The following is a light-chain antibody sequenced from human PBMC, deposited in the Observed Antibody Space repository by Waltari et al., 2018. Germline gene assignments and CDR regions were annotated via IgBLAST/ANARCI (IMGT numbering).Light chain of an antibody. CDR3: ASWDYSLSAWV. CDR2: DND. CDR1: SSNIGKRL. J-gene: IGLJ3*02. Sequence: QSMLTQPPSLSAAPGQMVTISCSGSSSNIGKRLVSWYQQLPGTAPKLLIYDNDNRLSGIPDRFSGSRSGTSATLAITGLQTGDEADYFCASWDYSLSAWVFGGGTNLTVL. V-gene: IGLV1-51*01.